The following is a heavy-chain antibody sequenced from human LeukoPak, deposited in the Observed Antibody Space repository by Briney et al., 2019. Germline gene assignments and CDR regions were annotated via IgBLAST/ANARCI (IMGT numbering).Heavy chain of an antibody. CDR3: ARSTYYYDSSGYFFEAFDI. V-gene: IGHV4-31*03. CDR1: GGSISSGGYY. CDR2: IYYSGST. D-gene: IGHD3-22*01. Sequence: TLSLTCTVSGGSISSGGYYWSWIRQHPGKGLEWIGYIYYSGSTYYNPSLKSRVTISVDTSKNQFSLKLSSVTAADTAVYYCARSTYYYDSSGYFFEAFDIWGQGTMVTVSS. J-gene: IGHJ3*02.